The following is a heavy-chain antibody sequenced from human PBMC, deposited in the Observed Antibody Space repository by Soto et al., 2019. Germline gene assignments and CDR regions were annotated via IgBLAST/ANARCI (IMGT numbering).Heavy chain of an antibody. D-gene: IGHD3-3*01. CDR1: GGSISSYY. CDR3: ARVVNIHGDRGHYYYYMDG. Sequence: SETLSLTCTVSGGSISSYYWSWIRQPPGKGLEWIGYIYYSGSTNYNPSLKSRVTISVDTSKNQFSLKLSSVTAADTAVYYCARVVNIHGDRGHYYYYMDGWGKGTTVTVSS. J-gene: IGHJ6*03. V-gene: IGHV4-59*01. CDR2: IYYSGST.